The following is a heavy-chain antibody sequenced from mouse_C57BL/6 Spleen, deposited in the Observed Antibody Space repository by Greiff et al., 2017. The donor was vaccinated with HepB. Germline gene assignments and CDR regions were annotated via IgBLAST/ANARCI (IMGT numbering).Heavy chain of an antibody. CDR3: AKHGSSFDYFDY. CDR2: IDPSDSYT. D-gene: IGHD1-1*01. Sequence: QVQLQQPGAELVMPGASVKLSCKASGYTFTSYWMHWVKQRPGQGLEWIGEIDPSDSYTNYNQKFKGKSTLTVDKSSSTAYMQLSSLTYEDSAVYYCAKHGSSFDYFDYWGQGTTLTVSS. J-gene: IGHJ2*01. V-gene: IGHV1-69*01. CDR1: GYTFTSYW.